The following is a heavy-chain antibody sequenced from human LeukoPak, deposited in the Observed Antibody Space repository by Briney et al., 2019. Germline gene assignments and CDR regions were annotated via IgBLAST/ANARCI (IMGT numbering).Heavy chain of an antibody. J-gene: IGHJ4*02. CDR3: ARRNGSNDAVDY. V-gene: IGHV4-34*01. CDR2: INHSGST. Sequence: SETLSLTCAVYGGSFSGYYWSWIRQPPGKGLEWIGEINHSGSTNYNPSLKGRVTISVDTSKNQFSLKLSSVTAADTAVYYCARRNGSNDAVDYWGQGTLVTVSS. CDR1: GGSFSGYY. D-gene: IGHD1-1*01.